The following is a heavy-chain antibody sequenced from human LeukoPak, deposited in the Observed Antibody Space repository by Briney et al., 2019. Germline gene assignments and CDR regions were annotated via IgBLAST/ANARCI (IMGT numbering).Heavy chain of an antibody. CDR3: ARKVHGHYIFDY. V-gene: IGHV1-8*01. CDR1: GYTFTSYD. Sequence: ASVKVSCKASGYTFTSYDINWVRQAAGQGLEWMGWMNPNSGNTGYTQKFQARVTMTRNTSISTAYLELSSLRSEDTAVYYCARKVHGHYIFDYWGQGTLVTVSS. J-gene: IGHJ4*02. D-gene: IGHD4-17*01. CDR2: MNPNSGNT.